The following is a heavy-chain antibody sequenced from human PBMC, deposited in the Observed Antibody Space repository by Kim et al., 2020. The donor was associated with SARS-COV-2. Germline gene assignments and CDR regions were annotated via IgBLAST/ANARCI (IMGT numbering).Heavy chain of an antibody. Sequence: GGSLRLSCAASGFTFSSYAMHWVRQAPGKGLVWVSRINSSGSSTSYADSVKGRFTISRDNAKNTLYLQMNSLRAEDTAVYYCARDGSAASICLDYWGQGTLVTVSS. V-gene: IGHV3-74*01. D-gene: IGHD2-2*01. CDR1: GFTFSSYA. J-gene: IGHJ4*02. CDR3: ARDGSAASICLDY. CDR2: INSSGSST.